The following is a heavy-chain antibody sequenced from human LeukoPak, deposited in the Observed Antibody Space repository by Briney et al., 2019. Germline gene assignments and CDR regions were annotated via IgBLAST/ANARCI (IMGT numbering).Heavy chain of an antibody. D-gene: IGHD3-10*01. Sequence: PGGSLRLSCAASGFTFSSYSMNWVRQAPGKGLEWVSSISSSSSYIYYADSVKGRFTISRDNAMNSLYLQMNSLRAEDTAVYYCARDGLSRGVSDYWGQGTLVTVSS. CDR2: ISSSSSYI. J-gene: IGHJ4*02. CDR1: GFTFSSYS. CDR3: ARDGLSRGVSDY. V-gene: IGHV3-21*01.